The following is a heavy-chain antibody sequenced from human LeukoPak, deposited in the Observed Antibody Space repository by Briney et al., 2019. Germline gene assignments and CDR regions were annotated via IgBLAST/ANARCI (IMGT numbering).Heavy chain of an antibody. CDR3: ARIPRYYYDSSGYYYFDY. CDR1: GYTFTSYG. J-gene: IGHJ4*02. V-gene: IGHV1-18*01. CDR2: ISAYNGNT. Sequence: ASVKVSCKAFGYTFTSYGISWVRQAPGQGLEWMGWISAYNGNTNYAQKLQGRVTMTTDTSTSTAYMELRSLRSDDTAVYYCARIPRYYYDSSGYYYFDYWGQGTLVTVSS. D-gene: IGHD3-22*01.